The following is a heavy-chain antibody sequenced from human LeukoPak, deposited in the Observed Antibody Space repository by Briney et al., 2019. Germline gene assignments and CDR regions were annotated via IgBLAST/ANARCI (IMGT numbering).Heavy chain of an antibody. CDR1: GGSISSYY. J-gene: IGHJ3*02. CDR2: IYTSGST. V-gene: IGHV4-4*07. Sequence: PSETLSLTCTVSGGSISSYYWSWIRQPAGKGLEWIGRIYTSGSTNYNPSLKSRVTMSVDTSKNQISLKLSSMTAADTAVYYCARGFVDTAMGDAFDIWGQGTMVTVSS. D-gene: IGHD5-18*01. CDR3: ARGFVDTAMGDAFDI.